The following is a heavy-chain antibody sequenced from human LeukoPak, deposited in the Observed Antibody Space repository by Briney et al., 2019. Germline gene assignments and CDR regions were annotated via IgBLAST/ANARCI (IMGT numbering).Heavy chain of an antibody. CDR2: ISSSSSYI. CDR3: ARVISSGSYHPFYYYYMDV. D-gene: IGHD1-26*01. CDR1: GFTFSSYS. V-gene: IGHV3-21*01. J-gene: IGHJ6*03. Sequence: GGSLRLSCAASGFTFSSYSMNWVRQAPGEGLEWVSSISSSSSYIYYADSVKGRFTISRDNAKNSLYLQMNSLRAEDTAVYYCARVISSGSYHPFYYYYMDVWGKGTTVTVSS.